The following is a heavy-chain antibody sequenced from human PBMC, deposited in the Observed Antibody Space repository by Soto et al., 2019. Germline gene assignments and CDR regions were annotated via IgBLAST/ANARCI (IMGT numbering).Heavy chain of an antibody. CDR3: TRAFYRGTTPFYWYFDL. Sequence: EVQLVESGGGLVQPGGSLKLSCAASGFTFSGSAMHWVRQASGKGLEWVGRIRSKANSYATAYAASVKGRFTISRDDSKNTAYLQMNSLKTEDTAVYYCTRAFYRGTTPFYWYFDLWGRGTLVTVSS. J-gene: IGHJ2*01. CDR1: GFTFSGSA. V-gene: IGHV3-73*01. CDR2: IRSKANSYAT. D-gene: IGHD3-10*01.